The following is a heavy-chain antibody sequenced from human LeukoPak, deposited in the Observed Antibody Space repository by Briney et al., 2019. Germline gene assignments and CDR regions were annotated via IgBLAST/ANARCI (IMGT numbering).Heavy chain of an antibody. V-gene: IGHV4-4*09. Sequence: SETLSPTCTVSGGSISSYYWSWIRQPPGKGLEWIGYIYTSGSTNYNPSLKSRVTISVDTSKNQFSLKLSSVTAADTAVYYCARRVAAVGEYYFDYWGQGTLVTVSS. D-gene: IGHD3-10*01. CDR3: ARRVAAVGEYYFDY. J-gene: IGHJ4*02. CDR2: IYTSGST. CDR1: GGSISSYY.